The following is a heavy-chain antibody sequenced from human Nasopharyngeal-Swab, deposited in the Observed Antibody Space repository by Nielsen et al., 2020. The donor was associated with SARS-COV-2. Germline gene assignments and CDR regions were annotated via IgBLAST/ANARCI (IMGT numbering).Heavy chain of an antibody. CDR3: AREGGYCSSTSCPRVGMDV. D-gene: IGHD2-2*01. J-gene: IGHJ6*02. CDR2: INHSGST. CDR1: GGSFSGYY. Sequence: SQTLPLTCAVYGGSFSGYYWSWIRQPPGKGLEWIGEINHSGSTNYNPSLKSRVTISVDTSKNQFSLKLSSVTAADTAVYYCAREGGYCSSTSCPRVGMDVWGQGTTVTVSS. V-gene: IGHV4-34*01.